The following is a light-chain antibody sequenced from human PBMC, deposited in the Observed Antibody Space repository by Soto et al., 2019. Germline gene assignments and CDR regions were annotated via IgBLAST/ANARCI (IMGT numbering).Light chain of an antibody. Sequence: EIVMTKSPTILSVSPGERATLSCRASQSISSNLAWFQQKPGQAPRVLIYDASTMATGFPARFSGSGSGTEFTLTISSLQSEDFAVYYCQQYNNWPLTLGGGTKVDIK. V-gene: IGKV3-15*01. CDR3: QQYNNWPLT. CDR1: QSISSN. J-gene: IGKJ4*01. CDR2: DAS.